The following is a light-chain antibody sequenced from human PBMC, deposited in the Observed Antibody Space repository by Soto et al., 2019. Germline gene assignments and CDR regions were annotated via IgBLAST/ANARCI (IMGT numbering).Light chain of an antibody. V-gene: IGLV3-21*04. Sequence: SYELTQPPSVSVAPGKTARITCGGDNIGIKNVHWYQQRPGQAPVLVIYYDSDRPSGMPERFSGSNSGNTATLTISRVEAGDEADYYCQVCDGSSDHVLFGGGTKLTVL. J-gene: IGLJ2*01. CDR1: NIGIKN. CDR3: QVCDGSSDHVL. CDR2: YDS.